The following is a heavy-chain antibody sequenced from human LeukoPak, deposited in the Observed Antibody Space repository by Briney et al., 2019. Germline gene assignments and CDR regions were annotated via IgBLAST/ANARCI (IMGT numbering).Heavy chain of an antibody. D-gene: IGHD3-22*01. V-gene: IGHV1-2*02. Sequence: SVKVSCKASGYTFTGYYMHWVRQAPGQGLEWMGWINPNSGGTDYAQKFQGRVTMTRGTSISTAYMELSRLRSDDTAVYYCARVGTLIVVDFDYWGQGTLVTVSS. CDR2: INPNSGGT. CDR3: ARVGTLIVVDFDY. CDR1: GYTFTGYY. J-gene: IGHJ4*02.